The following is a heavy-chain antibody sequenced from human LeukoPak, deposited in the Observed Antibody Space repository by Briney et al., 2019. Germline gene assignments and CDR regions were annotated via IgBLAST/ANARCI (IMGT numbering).Heavy chain of an antibody. V-gene: IGHV4-31*03. CDR1: SGSISSGGYY. J-gene: IGHJ4*01. CDR3: AAARGGTTTAASRPFDC. Sequence: PSETLPLTCTVSSGSISSGGYYWSWIRQHPGKGLEWIGYIYYSGSTYYNPSLKSRVTISVDTSKNQFSLKLSSVTAADTAVYYCAAARGGTTTAASRPFDCWGQGTLVTVSS. CDR2: IYYSGST. D-gene: IGHD1-14*01.